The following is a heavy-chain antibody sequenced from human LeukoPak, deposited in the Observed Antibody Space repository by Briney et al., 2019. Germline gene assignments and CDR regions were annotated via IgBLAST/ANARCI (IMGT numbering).Heavy chain of an antibody. CDR3: AGTSFFFHF. J-gene: IGHJ4*02. CDR2: INHDGSVK. Sequence: GGSLRLSCAASGFTFSNSWMSWVRQAPGKGLEWVANINHDGSVKYYVDSVKGRFTISRDNAKNSVYLQMSSLRVGDTAVYYCAGTSFFFHFWGQGTLVTVSS. CDR1: GFTFSNSW. V-gene: IGHV3-7*01.